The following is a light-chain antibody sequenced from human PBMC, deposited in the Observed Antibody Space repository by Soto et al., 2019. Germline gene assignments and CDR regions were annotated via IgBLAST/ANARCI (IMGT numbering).Light chain of an antibody. Sequence: QAVVTQEPSLTVSPGETVTLTCASNTGAVTTTYYPNWFQQKPGQPPRPLIYSASNKHSWTPARFSGSLLGGKAALTLSGVQPEDEAEYFCLLYFGGTRVFGGGTKVTVL. CDR3: LLYFGGTRV. CDR1: TGAVTTTYY. J-gene: IGLJ2*01. V-gene: IGLV7-43*01. CDR2: SAS.